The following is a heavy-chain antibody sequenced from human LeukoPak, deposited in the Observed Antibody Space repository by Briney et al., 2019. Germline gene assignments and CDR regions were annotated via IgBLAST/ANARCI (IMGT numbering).Heavy chain of an antibody. V-gene: IGHV3-15*01. J-gene: IGHJ4*02. D-gene: IGHD2-15*01. CDR2: IKSTTDGGTT. Sequence: GGSLRLSCAVSGFTIRSYAMNWVRQAPGKGLEWVGRIKSTTDGGTTDYAAPVKGRFTISRDDSKNTLYLQMNSLNTEDTAVYYCATSRCSDCGGGSCYRSFDYWGQGTLLTVSS. CDR1: GFTIRSYA. CDR3: ATSRCSDCGGGSCYRSFDY.